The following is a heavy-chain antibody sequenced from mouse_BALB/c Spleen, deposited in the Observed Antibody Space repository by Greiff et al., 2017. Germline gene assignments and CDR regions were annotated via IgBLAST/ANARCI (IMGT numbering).Heavy chain of an antibody. V-gene: IGHV5-17*02. CDR1: GFTFSSFG. Sequence: EVKLMESGGGLVQPGGSRKLSCAASGFTFSSFGMRWVRQAPEKGLEWVAYISSGSSTIYYAATVKGRFTISRDNPKNTLFLQMTSLRSEDTAMYYCARGYDVGADYWGQGTTLTVSS. D-gene: IGHD2-2*01. CDR2: ISSGSSTI. CDR3: ARGYDVGADY. J-gene: IGHJ2*01.